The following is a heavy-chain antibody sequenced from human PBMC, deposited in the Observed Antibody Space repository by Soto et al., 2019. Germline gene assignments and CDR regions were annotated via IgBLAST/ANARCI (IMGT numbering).Heavy chain of an antibody. CDR2: IYHNERT. V-gene: IGHV4-4*02. CDR3: GRTKDYVYGVDV. CDR1: GTSISSSQW. J-gene: IGHJ6*02. Sequence: PSETLSLTCAVSGTSISSSQWWSWVRQPPGKGLEWIGEIYHNERTNYNPSLKSRLTMSLDKSKNQVSLKLRSVTAADTATYYCGRTKDYVYGVDVWGQGTTVTVSS.